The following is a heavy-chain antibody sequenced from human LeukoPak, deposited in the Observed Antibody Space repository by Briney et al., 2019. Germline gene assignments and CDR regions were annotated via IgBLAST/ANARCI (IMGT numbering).Heavy chain of an antibody. CDR3: ARDPSGYFNY. J-gene: IGHJ4*02. D-gene: IGHD3-22*01. Sequence: SEALSLTCSVSGGSVSSGNYYWSWIRQPPGKGLEWIGYIYYSGSTNYNPSLKSRVTISVDTSKNQFSLKLSSVTAADTAVYYCARDPSGYFNYWGQGTLATVSS. V-gene: IGHV4-61*01. CDR1: GGSVSSGNYY. CDR2: IYYSGST.